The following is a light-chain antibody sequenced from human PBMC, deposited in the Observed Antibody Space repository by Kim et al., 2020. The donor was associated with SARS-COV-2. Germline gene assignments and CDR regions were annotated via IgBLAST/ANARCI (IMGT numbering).Light chain of an antibody. V-gene: IGKV1-39*01. CDR3: QQTYSSPIT. Sequence: DIQMTQSPSSLSASVGDRVTITCRASQSINNYLNWYHQKPGEAPKLLIYAASNLQSGVPSRFSGSGSGTYFSLTINSLQTDDFGIYHCQQTYSSPITFGQGTKVDIK. CDR1: QSINNY. CDR2: AAS. J-gene: IGKJ1*01.